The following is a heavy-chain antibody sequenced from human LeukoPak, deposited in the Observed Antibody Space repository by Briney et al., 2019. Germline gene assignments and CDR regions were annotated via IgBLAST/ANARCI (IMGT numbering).Heavy chain of an antibody. Sequence: PGGSLRLSCVVSGFTFSTYGRFAMHWLRQAPGKGLEWVAVLSYDGSEKKYADPVKGRFTISRDNSKNIVYLEMNSLRAEDTAVYYCARDRDGSGSYFTYWFDPWGQGTLVTVSS. CDR3: ARDRDGSGSYFTYWFDP. D-gene: IGHD3-10*01. CDR1: GFTFSTYGRFA. CDR2: LSYDGSEK. J-gene: IGHJ5*02. V-gene: IGHV3-30*01.